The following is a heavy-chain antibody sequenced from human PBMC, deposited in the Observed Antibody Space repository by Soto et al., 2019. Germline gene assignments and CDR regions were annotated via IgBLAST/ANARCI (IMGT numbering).Heavy chain of an antibody. J-gene: IGHJ4*02. CDR3: ARGGTYLAVAGTFGQ. Sequence: SETMSVTCAAYGGSFSGYYWSWISKTTGKGLEWIGEINHSGSTNYNPSLKSRVTMSVDTSKNHFSLNLSSVTAADTAVYYCARGGTYLAVAGTFGQWGQGTLVTVSS. CDR2: INHSGST. V-gene: IGHV4-34*01. D-gene: IGHD6-19*01. CDR1: GGSFSGYY.